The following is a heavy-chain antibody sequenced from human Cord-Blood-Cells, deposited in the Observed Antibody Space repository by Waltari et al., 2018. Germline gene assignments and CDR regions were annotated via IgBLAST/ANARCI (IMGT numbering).Heavy chain of an antibody. V-gene: IGHV1-8*01. CDR1: GYTFTSYD. J-gene: IGHJ6*02. CDR2: MNPNMVNT. D-gene: IGHD2-2*01. Sequence: QVQLVQSGAEVKKPWASVKVSCKASGYTFTSYDINWVRQATGQGLEWMGWMNPNMVNTGYAQKFQGRVTMTRNTSISTAYMELSSLRSEDTAVYYCARSVVVPAATYYYYYGMDVWGQGTTVTVSS. CDR3: ARSVVVPAATYYYYYGMDV.